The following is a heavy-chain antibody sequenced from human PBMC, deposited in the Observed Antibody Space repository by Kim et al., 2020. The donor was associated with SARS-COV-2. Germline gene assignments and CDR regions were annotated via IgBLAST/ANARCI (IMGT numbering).Heavy chain of an antibody. Sequence: SETLSLTCTVSGGSISSGGYYWSWIRQHPGKGLEWIGYIYYSGSTYYNPSLKSRVTISVDTSKNQFSLKLSSVTVADTAVYYCARDLVTVTYGDLEVYYYYYGMDVWGQGTTVTVSS. CDR3: ARDLVTVTYGDLEVYYYYYGMDV. J-gene: IGHJ6*02. CDR1: GGSISSGGYY. V-gene: IGHV4-31*03. D-gene: IGHD4-17*01. CDR2: IYYSGST.